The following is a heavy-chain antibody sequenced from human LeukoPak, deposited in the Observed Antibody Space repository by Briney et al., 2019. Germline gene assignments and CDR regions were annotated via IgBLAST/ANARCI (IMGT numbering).Heavy chain of an antibody. CDR3: ARGLITAADLYYFDY. CDR1: GGTFSSYA. Sequence: ASVKVSCKASGGTFSSYAISWVRQAPGQGLEWMGGIIPIFGTANYAQKFQGRVTITTDESTDTVYMELSSLRSEDTAVYYCARGLITAADLYYFDYWGQGTLVTVSS. J-gene: IGHJ4*02. D-gene: IGHD6-13*01. V-gene: IGHV1-69*05. CDR2: IIPIFGTA.